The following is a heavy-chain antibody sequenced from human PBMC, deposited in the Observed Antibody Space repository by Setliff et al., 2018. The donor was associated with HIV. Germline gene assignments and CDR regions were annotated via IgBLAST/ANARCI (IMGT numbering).Heavy chain of an antibody. CDR1: GYRFTSYA. CDR2: INTHTGNP. CDR3: ARDSSEYYDIWTGEYHYMDV. V-gene: IGHV7-4-1*02. J-gene: IGHJ6*03. D-gene: IGHD3-9*01. Sequence: GASVKVSCKASGYRFTSYAMNWVRQAPGQGLEWMGWINTHTGNPTYAQGFTGRFVFSLDTSVSTAYLQISSLKAEDTAVYYCARDSSEYYDIWTGEYHYMDVWGTGTTVTVSS.